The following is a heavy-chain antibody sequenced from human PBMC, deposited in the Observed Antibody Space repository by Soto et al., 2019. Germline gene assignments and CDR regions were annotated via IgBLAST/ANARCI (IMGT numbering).Heavy chain of an antibody. V-gene: IGHV4-31*03. J-gene: IGHJ3*02. D-gene: IGHD1-7*01. CDR2: IYYSGST. Sequence: PTETLSLTCTVSGGSISSGGYYWSWIRQHPGKGLEWIGYIYYSGSTYYNPSLKSRVTISVDTSKNQFSLKLSYVTAADTAVYYCARAGMNYDNEDAFDIWGQGTMLTV. CDR1: GGSISSGGYY. CDR3: ARAGMNYDNEDAFDI.